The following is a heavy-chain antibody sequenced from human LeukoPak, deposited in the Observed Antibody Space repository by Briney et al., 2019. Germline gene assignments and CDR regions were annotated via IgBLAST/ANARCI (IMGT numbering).Heavy chain of an antibody. CDR1: GGSISSSSYY. J-gene: IGHJ4*02. Sequence: SSETLSLTCTVSGGSISSSSYYWGWIRQPPGKGLEWIGSMYYSGSTYYNPSLKSRVTISVDTSKNQFSLELNSVTAADTAVYYCARAGGPSDRVAKDQYFDFWGQGTLVTVSS. V-gene: IGHV4-39*07. D-gene: IGHD2-15*01. CDR3: ARAGGPSDRVAKDQYFDF. CDR2: MYYSGST.